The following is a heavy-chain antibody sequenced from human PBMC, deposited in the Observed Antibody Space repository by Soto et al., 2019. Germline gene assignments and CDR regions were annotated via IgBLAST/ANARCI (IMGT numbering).Heavy chain of an antibody. Sequence: ASVKVSCKASGGTFSRYTFTWVRQAPGQGLEWMGRIIPILDIPNYAQNFQGRVIITRDTSASTAYMELSSLRSEDTAVYYCARGYDSSGYYWFYFDYWGQGTLVTVSS. CDR3: ARGYDSSGYYWFYFDY. CDR1: GGTFSRYT. V-gene: IGHV1-69*02. D-gene: IGHD3-22*01. J-gene: IGHJ4*02. CDR2: IIPILDIP.